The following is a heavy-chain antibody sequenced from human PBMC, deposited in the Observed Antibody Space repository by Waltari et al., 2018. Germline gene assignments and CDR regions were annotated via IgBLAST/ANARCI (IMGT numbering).Heavy chain of an antibody. J-gene: IGHJ4*02. D-gene: IGHD5-18*01. CDR3: ARQGDSYGFFDS. V-gene: IGHV4-39*01. Sequence: QLQLQESGPGLVKPSETLSLPCTVPGGPISSTNYYWRGIRQSPGKGLEWIGSIYYAGTTYYNPSLQSRATISVDTSKNQFSLKLTSVIAADTAMYYCARQGDSYGFFDSWGLGTLVTISS. CDR1: GGPISSTNYY. CDR2: IYYAGTT.